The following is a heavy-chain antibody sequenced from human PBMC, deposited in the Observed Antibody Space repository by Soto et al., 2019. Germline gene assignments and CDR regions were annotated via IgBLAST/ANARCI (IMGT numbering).Heavy chain of an antibody. Sequence: GGSLRLSCSASGFTFSSYAMHWVRQAPGKGLEYVSAISSNGGSTYYADSVKGRFTISRDNSKNTLYLQMSSLRAEDTAVYYCVKDGVYYDSSGENWFDSWGQGTLVTVSS. D-gene: IGHD3-22*01. CDR1: GFTFSSYA. J-gene: IGHJ5*01. CDR3: VKDGVYYDSSGENWFDS. V-gene: IGHV3-64D*08. CDR2: ISSNGGST.